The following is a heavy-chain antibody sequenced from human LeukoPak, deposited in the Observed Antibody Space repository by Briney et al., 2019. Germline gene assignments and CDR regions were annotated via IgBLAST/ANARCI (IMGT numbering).Heavy chain of an antibody. V-gene: IGHV3-7*01. J-gene: IGHJ4*02. CDR3: ARKMGPHNGGDY. CDR1: GFSFSDYW. Sequence: GGSLRLSCAASGFSFSDYWMSWVRQAPGKGLEWVANIKQDGREKYYVDSVKGRFTISRDNAKNSLYLQMNSLRAEDTAIYYCARKMGPHNGGDYWGQGTLVTVSS. CDR2: IKQDGREK. D-gene: IGHD4-23*01.